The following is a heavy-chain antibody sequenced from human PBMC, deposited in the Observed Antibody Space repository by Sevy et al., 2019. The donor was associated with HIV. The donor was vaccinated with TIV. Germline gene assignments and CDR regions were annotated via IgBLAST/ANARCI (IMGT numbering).Heavy chain of an antibody. D-gene: IGHD2-15*01. V-gene: IGHV3-30*02. Sequence: GGSLRLSCAASRFIFNDYGMHWVRQAPGKGLEWVAFIQYDGNDKYYADSMRGRFTISRDNSKNMLFLQMNSLRSEDMAMYYCAKNTVAAGAGGFDYWGQGTLVTVSS. CDR1: RFIFNDYG. CDR3: AKNTVAAGAGGFDY. J-gene: IGHJ4*02. CDR2: IQYDGNDK.